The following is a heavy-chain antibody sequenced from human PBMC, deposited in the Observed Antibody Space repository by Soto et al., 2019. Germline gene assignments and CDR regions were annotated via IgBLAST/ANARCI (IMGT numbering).Heavy chain of an antibody. CDR1: GYTLDDYA. CDR3: AKSDDYGDYDSLVAFDI. V-gene: IGHV3-9*01. D-gene: IGHD4-17*01. CDR2: ISWNSGSI. J-gene: IGHJ3*02. Sequence: EVQLVESGGGLVQPGRSLRLSCAASGYTLDDYAMHWVRQAPGKGLEWVSGISWNSGSIGYADSVKGRFTISRDNAKNSLYLQMNSLRAEDTALYYCAKSDDYGDYDSLVAFDIWGQGTMVTVSS.